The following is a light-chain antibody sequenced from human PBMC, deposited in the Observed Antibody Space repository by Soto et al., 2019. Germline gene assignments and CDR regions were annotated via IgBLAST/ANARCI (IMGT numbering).Light chain of an antibody. CDR2: DAS. V-gene: IGKV1-5*01. Sequence: DIQMTQSPSSLSASVGDRVTITCRASQSVNRWLAWYQQKPGKAPQILIYDASTLKSGVPSRFSASGSGAEFTLIISSLQPDDFATYYCQQYTSYSWTFGQGTKVDIK. J-gene: IGKJ1*01. CDR3: QQYTSYSWT. CDR1: QSVNRW.